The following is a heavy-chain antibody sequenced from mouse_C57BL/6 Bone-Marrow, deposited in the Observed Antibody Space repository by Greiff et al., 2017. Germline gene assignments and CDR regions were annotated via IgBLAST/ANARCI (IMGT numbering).Heavy chain of an antibody. CDR3: TRDWWYFDV. J-gene: IGHJ1*03. CDR2: IDPETGGT. V-gene: IGHV1-15*01. D-gene: IGHD4-1*01. Sequence: VKLMESGAELVRPGASVTLSCQASGYTFTDYEMHWVKQTPVHGLEWIGAIDPETGGTAYNQKFKGKAILTADKSSSTAYMELRSLTSEDSAVYYCTRDWWYFDVWGTGTTVTVSS. CDR1: GYTFTDYE.